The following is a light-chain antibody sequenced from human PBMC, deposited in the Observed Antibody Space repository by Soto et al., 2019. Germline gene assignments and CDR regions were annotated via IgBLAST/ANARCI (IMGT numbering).Light chain of an antibody. Sequence: DIQMTQSPSTLSASVGDRVTITCRASQSISSWLAWYQQKPGTAPKRLIYKASTLQSGVPSRFSGRGSGTEFTLTISSLQPDDSATYYCQQYNDDWTFGQGTKVE. J-gene: IGKJ1*01. CDR1: QSISSW. V-gene: IGKV1-5*03. CDR3: QQYNDDWT. CDR2: KAS.